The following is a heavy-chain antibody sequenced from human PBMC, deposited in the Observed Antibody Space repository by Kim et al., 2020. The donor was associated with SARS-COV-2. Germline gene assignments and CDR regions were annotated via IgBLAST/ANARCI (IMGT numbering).Heavy chain of an antibody. CDR2: ISSSSSYI. D-gene: IGHD3-10*01. CDR3: ARENSEDSALLWFGELLSPSIWFDP. CDR1: GFTFSSYS. Sequence: GGSLRLSCAASGFTFSSYSMNWVRQAPGKGLEWVSSISSSSSYIYYADSVKGRFTISRDNAKNSLYLQMNSLRAEDTAVYYCARENSEDSALLWFGELLSPSIWFDPWGQGTLVTVSS. J-gene: IGHJ5*02. V-gene: IGHV3-21*01.